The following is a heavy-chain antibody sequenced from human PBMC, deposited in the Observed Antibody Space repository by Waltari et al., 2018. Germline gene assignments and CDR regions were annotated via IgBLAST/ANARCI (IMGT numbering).Heavy chain of an antibody. CDR1: GFTFSDYS. J-gene: IGHJ3*02. CDR3: ARSLVYDTSGDEAFDI. Sequence: EVQLVESGGGLVKPGWSLRLSCAASGFTFSDYSMNWVRLAPGKGLEWVSLISSSSSYKYYADSVKGRFTISRDNAKNSLYLQMNSLRAEDTAVYYCARSLVYDTSGDEAFDIWGQGTMVTVSS. CDR2: ISSSSSYK. V-gene: IGHV3-21*02. D-gene: IGHD3-22*01.